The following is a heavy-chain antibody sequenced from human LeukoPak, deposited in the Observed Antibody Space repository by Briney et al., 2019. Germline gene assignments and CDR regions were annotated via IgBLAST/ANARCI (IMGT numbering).Heavy chain of an antibody. J-gene: IGHJ4*02. CDR1: GFTFSSYG. V-gene: IGHV3-30*19. CDR2: IWYDGSNK. CDR3: ARGYYDYVWGSYRYNPLFDY. D-gene: IGHD3-16*02. Sequence: GGSLRLSCAASGFTFSSYGMHWVRQAPGKGLEWVAVIWYDGSNKYYADSVKGRFTISRDNSKNTLYLQMNSLRAEDTAVYYCARGYYDYVWGSYRYNPLFDYWGQGTLVTVSS.